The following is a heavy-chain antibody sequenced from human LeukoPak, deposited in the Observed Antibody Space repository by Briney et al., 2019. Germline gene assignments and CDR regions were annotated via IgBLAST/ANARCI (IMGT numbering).Heavy chain of an antibody. V-gene: IGHV3-7*01. CDR3: ARDRSGYYYDSSGLRHNRAFDI. Sequence: GGSLRLSCAASGFTFSSYWMSWVRQAPGKGLEWVANIKQDGSEKYYVDSVKGRFTISRDNAKNSLYLQMNSLRAEDTAVYYCARDRSGYYYDSSGLRHNRAFDIWGQGTMVTVSS. J-gene: IGHJ3*02. D-gene: IGHD3-22*01. CDR2: IKQDGSEK. CDR1: GFTFSSYW.